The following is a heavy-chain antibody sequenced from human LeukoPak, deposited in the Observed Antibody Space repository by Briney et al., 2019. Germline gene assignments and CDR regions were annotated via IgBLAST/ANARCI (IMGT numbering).Heavy chain of an antibody. D-gene: IGHD5-12*01. V-gene: IGHV3-30*18. CDR1: GFTFSDYG. Sequence: GRSLRLSCAASGFTFSDYGMHWVRQAPGKGLEWVAVIWYGGSNKYYADSVKGRFTISRDNSKNTLYLQMNSLRAEDTAVYYCAKGLPIDYWGQGTLVTVSS. J-gene: IGHJ4*02. CDR3: AKGLPIDY. CDR2: IWYGGSNK.